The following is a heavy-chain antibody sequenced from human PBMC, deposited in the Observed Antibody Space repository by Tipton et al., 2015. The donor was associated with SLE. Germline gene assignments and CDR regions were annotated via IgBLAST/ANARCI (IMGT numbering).Heavy chain of an antibody. D-gene: IGHD6-19*01. J-gene: IGHJ6*02. CDR2: IYYSGST. Sequence: TLSLTCAVYGGSFSSYYWSWIRQPPGKGLEWIGYIYYSGSTNYNPSLKSRVTISVDTSKNQFSLKLSSVTAADTAVYYCARGGAVAAYYYYGMAVWGQGTTVTVSS. CDR1: GGSFSSYY. V-gene: IGHV4-59*01. CDR3: ARGGAVAAYYYYGMAV.